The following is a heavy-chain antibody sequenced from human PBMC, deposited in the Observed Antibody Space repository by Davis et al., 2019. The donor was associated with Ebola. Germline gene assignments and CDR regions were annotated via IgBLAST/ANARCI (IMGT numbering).Heavy chain of an antibody. Sequence: GESLKISCAASGFTFSSYSMNWVRQAPGKGLEWVSYISSSSSTIYYADSVKGRFTISRDNAKNSLYLQMNSLRDEDTAAYYCARSDLFWSGYHYYYYGMDVWGQGTTVTVSS. CDR2: ISSSSSTI. V-gene: IGHV3-48*02. J-gene: IGHJ6*02. CDR1: GFTFSSYS. D-gene: IGHD3-3*01. CDR3: ARSDLFWSGYHYYYYGMDV.